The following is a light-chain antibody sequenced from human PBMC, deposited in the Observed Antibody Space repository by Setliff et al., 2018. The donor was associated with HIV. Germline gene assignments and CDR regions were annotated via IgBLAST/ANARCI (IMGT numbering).Light chain of an antibody. Sequence: QSALTQPPSVSAAPGQKVTISCSGSSSNIGNNYVSWYQQLPGTAPKLLIYDNDKRPSGIPDRFSGSKSGTSATLGITGLQTGDEADYYCGTWDSSLSADVFGTGTKGTVL. CDR2: DND. CDR1: SSNIGNNY. V-gene: IGLV1-51*01. J-gene: IGLJ1*01. CDR3: GTWDSSLSADV.